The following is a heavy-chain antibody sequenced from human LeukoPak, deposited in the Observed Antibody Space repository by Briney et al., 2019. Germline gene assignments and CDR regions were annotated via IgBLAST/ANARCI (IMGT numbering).Heavy chain of an antibody. D-gene: IGHD4-17*01. CDR2: IYYSGST. CDR1: GGSLSSYY. V-gene: IGHV4-59*01. J-gene: IGHJ4*02. CDR3: ARETTTAFDY. Sequence: SETLSLTCTVSGGSLSSYYWSWVRQPPGKGLEWIGYIYYSGSTNYNPSLKSRVTISVDTSKNQFSLKLSSVTAADTAVYYCARETTTAFDYWGQGTLVTVSS.